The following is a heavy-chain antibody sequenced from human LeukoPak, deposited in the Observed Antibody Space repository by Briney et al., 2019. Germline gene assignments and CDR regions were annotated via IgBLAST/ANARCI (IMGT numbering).Heavy chain of an antibody. D-gene: IGHD3-22*01. Sequence: PGWSLRLSCAASGFTFSNYWMHWVRQAPGKGLAWVARINIDGSSASYADSVKGRFTISRDNAKNTLYLQMNSLRAEDTAVYYCARSLLYYYDTSGPENWGQGSLVTVSS. J-gene: IGHJ4*02. CDR3: ARSLLYYYDTSGPEN. CDR1: GFTFSNYW. CDR2: INIDGSSA. V-gene: IGHV3-74*01.